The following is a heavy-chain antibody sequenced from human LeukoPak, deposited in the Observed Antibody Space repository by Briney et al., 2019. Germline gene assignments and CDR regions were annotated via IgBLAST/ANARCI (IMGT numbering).Heavy chain of an antibody. CDR3: ATGRWLQLAGY. D-gene: IGHD5-12*01. J-gene: IGHJ4*02. V-gene: IGHV3-30*03. CDR2: ISYDGSNT. CDR1: GFTFITYG. Sequence: GRSLRLSCAASGFTFITYGMHWVRQAPGKGLEWVAVISYDGSNTYYADSVKGRFTISRDNSKNTLYLQMDSLRTEDTAVYYCATGRWLQLAGYWGQGTLVTVSS.